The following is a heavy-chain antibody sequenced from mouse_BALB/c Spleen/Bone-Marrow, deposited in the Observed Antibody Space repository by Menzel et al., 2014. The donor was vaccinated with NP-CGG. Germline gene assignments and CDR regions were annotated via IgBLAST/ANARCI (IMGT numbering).Heavy chain of an antibody. CDR3: ARYDGYSFDY. J-gene: IGHJ2*01. Sequence: VQLQQSGPSLVKPSQTLSLTCSVTGDSITRGYWNWIRKFPGNKLEYMGYISYSGSTYYNPSLKSRISITRDTSKNQYYLQLNSVTTEDTATYYCARYDGYSFDYWGQGTTLTVSS. CDR2: ISYSGST. V-gene: IGHV3-8*02. D-gene: IGHD2-3*01. CDR1: GDSITRGY.